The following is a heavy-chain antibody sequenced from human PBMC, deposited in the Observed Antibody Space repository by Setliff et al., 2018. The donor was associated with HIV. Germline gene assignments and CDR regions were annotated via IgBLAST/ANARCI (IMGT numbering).Heavy chain of an antibody. V-gene: IGHV1-18*01. Sequence: ASVKVSCKASGYSFINYGISWVRQAPGQGLEWMGWISAYNGNTDYAPRLLGRVTMTTDTSTSTAYMALRSLSSDDTAVYYCARARLQGIVTAVGPRDNCLDPWGQGTRVTVSS. D-gene: IGHD1-26*01. J-gene: IGHJ5*02. CDR1: GYSFINYG. CDR2: ISAYNGNT. CDR3: ARARLQGIVTAVGPRDNCLDP.